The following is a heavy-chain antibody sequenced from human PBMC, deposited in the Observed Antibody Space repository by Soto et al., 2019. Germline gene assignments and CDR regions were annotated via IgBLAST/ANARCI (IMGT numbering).Heavy chain of an antibody. Sequence: QVQLQESGPGLVKPSQTLSLTCTVSGGSISSGGYYWSWIRQHPGKGLEGIGYIYYSGSTYYNPPLRSRVTISGDTSKNPFSMKVRSVTAADTAVYYCARGVTMVRGVIHTPYFDYWGQGTLVTVSS. V-gene: IGHV4-31*03. CDR1: GGSISSGGYY. CDR3: ARGVTMVRGVIHTPYFDY. CDR2: IYYSGST. J-gene: IGHJ4*02. D-gene: IGHD3-10*01.